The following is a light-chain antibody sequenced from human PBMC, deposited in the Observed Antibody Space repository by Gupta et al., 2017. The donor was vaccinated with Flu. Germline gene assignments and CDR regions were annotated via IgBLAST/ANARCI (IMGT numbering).Light chain of an antibody. V-gene: IGKV1-39*01. CDR3: QQNYSYSLT. CDR1: QSISSY. J-gene: IGKJ4*02. Sequence: DIQMTQSPSSLSASVGDRVTITCRASQSISSYLNWYQQKPGKAPKLLIYAASSLQSGVPSRFSGSGSGTEFTLTISSLQPEDFATYYCQQNYSYSLTFGEGTKVEIK. CDR2: AAS.